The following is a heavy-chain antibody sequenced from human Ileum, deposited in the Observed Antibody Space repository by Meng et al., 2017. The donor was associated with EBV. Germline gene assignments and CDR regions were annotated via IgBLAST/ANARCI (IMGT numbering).Heavy chain of an antibody. Sequence: VQLHESGPGLGKPSATLSLTCAGSGYSISSTNWWGWIWQPPGKGLEWIGYIYYSGSTSYNPSLKSRVTMSVDTSKNQFSLNLNSVTAVDTAVYYCARNVPGTSAYYDWGQGTLVTVSS. CDR1: GYSISSTNW. CDR3: ARNVPGTSAYYD. J-gene: IGHJ4*02. D-gene: IGHD3-22*01. V-gene: IGHV4-28*01. CDR2: IYYSGST.